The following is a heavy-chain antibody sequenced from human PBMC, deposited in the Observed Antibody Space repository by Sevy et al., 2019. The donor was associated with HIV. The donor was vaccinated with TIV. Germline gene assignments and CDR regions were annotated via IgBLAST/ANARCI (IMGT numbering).Heavy chain of an antibody. CDR1: GFTFTIYA. V-gene: IGHV3-23*01. D-gene: IGHD6-13*01. CDR2: ISGSGAST. Sequence: GGSLRLSCAASGFTFTIYAMTWVRQAPGRGLEWVSVISGSGASTYYTDSVKGRFTISRDNSKNTLYLQMNSLRAEDTAIYYCAKDRSQWGRSCDYWGQGTLVTVSS. CDR3: AKDRSQWGRSCDY. J-gene: IGHJ4*02.